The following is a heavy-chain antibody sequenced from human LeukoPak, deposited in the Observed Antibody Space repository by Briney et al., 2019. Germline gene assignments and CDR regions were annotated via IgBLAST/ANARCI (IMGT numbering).Heavy chain of an antibody. CDR1: GLSIADYG. Sequence: GGSLRLSCATSGLSIADYGMSWVRHVPGKGLEWVAGISWDGASGYSDSVKGRFTISRDNAKNSLYLQMTGLRGEDTAIYFCARDLSATWFSLAFWGQGALVTVSS. CDR2: ISWDGAS. V-gene: IGHV3-20*04. CDR3: ARDLSATWFSLAF. D-gene: IGHD3-10*01. J-gene: IGHJ4*02.